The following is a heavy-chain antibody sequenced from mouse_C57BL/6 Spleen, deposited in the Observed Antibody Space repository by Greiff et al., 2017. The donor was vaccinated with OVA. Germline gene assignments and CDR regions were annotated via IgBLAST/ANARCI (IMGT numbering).Heavy chain of an antibody. J-gene: IGHJ1*03. D-gene: IGHD3-2*02. CDR2: IYPGDGDT. CDR1: GYAFSSSW. CDR3: ARSGSGYWYFDV. V-gene: IGHV1-82*01. Sequence: QVQLQQSGPELVKPGASVKISCKASGYAFSSSWMNWVKQRPGTGLEWIGRIYPGDGDTNYNGKFKGKATLTADKSSSTAYMQLSSLTSEDSAVYFCARSGSGYWYFDVWGTGTTVTVSS.